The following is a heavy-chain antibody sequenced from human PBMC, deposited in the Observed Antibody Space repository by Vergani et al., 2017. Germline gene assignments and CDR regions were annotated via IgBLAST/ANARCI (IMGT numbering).Heavy chain of an antibody. CDR2: IRYDGSNK. J-gene: IGHJ3*02. CDR1: GFTFSSYG. CDR3: AKVGRSEVAGTFGAFDI. Sequence: QVQLVESGGGVVQPGGSLRLSCAASGFTFSSYGMHWVRQAPGKGLEWVAFIRYDGSNKYYADSVKGRFTISRDNSKNTLYLQMNSLRAEDTAVYYCAKVGRSEVAGTFGAFDIWGQGTMVTVSS. D-gene: IGHD6-19*01. V-gene: IGHV3-30*02.